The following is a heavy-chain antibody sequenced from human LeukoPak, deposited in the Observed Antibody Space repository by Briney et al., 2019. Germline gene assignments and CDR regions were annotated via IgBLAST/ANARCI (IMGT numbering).Heavy chain of an antibody. V-gene: IGHV3-21*01. Sequence: PGGSLRLSCAASGFTFSSYSMNWVRQAPGKGLEWVSSISSSSYIYYADSVKGRFTISRDNAKNSLYLQMNSLRAEDTAVYYCARDKSRITIFHWGQGTLVTVSS. CDR1: GFTFSSYS. CDR2: ISSSSYI. J-gene: IGHJ4*02. CDR3: ARDKSRITIFH. D-gene: IGHD3-3*01.